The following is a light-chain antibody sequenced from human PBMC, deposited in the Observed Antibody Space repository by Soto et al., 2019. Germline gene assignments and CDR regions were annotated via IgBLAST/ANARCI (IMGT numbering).Light chain of an antibody. Sequence: DIQLTQSPSSLSASVGDRATITCRASQSIRSYLNLYQQKPGKAPKLLIYAASSLQTGVSSRFSGSGSGTDFTLTISNLQPEDFATYYCQQTSSTPTFGGGTKVDIK. CDR3: QQTSSTPT. CDR1: QSIRSY. J-gene: IGKJ4*01. CDR2: AAS. V-gene: IGKV1-39*01.